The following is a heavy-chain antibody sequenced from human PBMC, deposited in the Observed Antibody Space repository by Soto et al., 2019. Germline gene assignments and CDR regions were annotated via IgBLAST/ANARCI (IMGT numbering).Heavy chain of an antibody. D-gene: IGHD1-26*01. CDR3: AKMTSGSDDYFDY. CDR1: GFTFSSYA. V-gene: IGHV3-23*01. Sequence: EVQLLESGGGLVQPGGSLRLSCAASGFTFSSYAMSWVRQAPGKGLERVSVIRGSGGSTNYADSVKGRFSISRDNSKNTLYLQMNSLRADDTAVYYCAKMTSGSDDYFDYWGQGTLVTVSS. CDR2: IRGSGGST. J-gene: IGHJ4*02.